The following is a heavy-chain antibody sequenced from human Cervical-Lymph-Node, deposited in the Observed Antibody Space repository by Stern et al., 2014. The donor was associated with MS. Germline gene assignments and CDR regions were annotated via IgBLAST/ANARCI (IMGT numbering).Heavy chain of an antibody. CDR1: GYTFSDHY. CDR2: ADPNGGRA. J-gene: IGHJ4*02. Sequence: QVQLVQSGAEVRKPGASVKISCGASGYTFSDHYIHWMRQAPGQGLEWMAIADPNGGRASVAQRFKGRVILTRGTSTTTVYMQLSNLTSGDTAVYYCARDGPPIQVAAAGTYFDFWGQGTLVTVSS. CDR3: ARDGPPIQVAAAGTYFDF. D-gene: IGHD6-13*01. V-gene: IGHV1-46*01.